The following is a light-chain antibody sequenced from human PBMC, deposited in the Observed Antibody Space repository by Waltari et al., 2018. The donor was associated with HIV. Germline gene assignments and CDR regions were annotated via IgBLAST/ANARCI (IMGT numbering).Light chain of an antibody. CDR3: SSYTSSATGVL. V-gene: IGLV2-14*01. CDR2: EVT. Sequence: QSALTQPASVSGSPGQSITISCTGTSSDIGGYNFVSWYQQHPGRAPRLMIYEVTRRALGVFNRLPGSRFCNTAFLTNSGLQAEDEADYYCSSYTSSATGVLFGGGTTLTVL. CDR1: SSDIGGYNF. J-gene: IGLJ2*01.